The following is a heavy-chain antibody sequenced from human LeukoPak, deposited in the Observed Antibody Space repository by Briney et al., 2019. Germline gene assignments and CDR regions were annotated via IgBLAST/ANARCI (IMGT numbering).Heavy chain of an antibody. CDR3: ARQLDRSPWVDY. V-gene: IGHV4-59*08. CDR2: IYNSGRT. CDR1: GGSISNYY. J-gene: IGHJ4*02. Sequence: SETLSLICTVSGGSISNYYWSWIRQPPGKGLEWIGYIYNSGRTNYNPSLKSRVTISVDTSKNQFSLRLSSVTAADTAMYYCARQLDRSPWVDYWGQATLVTVSS. D-gene: IGHD1-26*01.